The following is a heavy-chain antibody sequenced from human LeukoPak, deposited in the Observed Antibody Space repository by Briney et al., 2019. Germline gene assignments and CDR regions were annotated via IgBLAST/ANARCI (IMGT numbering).Heavy chain of an antibody. D-gene: IGHD3-3*01. V-gene: IGHV1-2*04. Sequence: GASVKVSCKASGYTFTGYYMHWVRQAPGQGLEWMGWINPNSGGTNYAQKFQGWVTMTRDTSISTAYMELSRLRSDDTAVYYCARVNYDFWSGSDAFDIWGQGTMVTVSS. J-gene: IGHJ3*02. CDR2: INPNSGGT. CDR1: GYTFTGYY. CDR3: ARVNYDFWSGSDAFDI.